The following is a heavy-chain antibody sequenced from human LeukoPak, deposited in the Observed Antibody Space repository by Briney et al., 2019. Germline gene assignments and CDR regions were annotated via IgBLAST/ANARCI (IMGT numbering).Heavy chain of an antibody. CDR2: ISNDETNK. Sequence: SCKASGYTFTGYYMHWVRQAPGKGLEWVAVISNDETNKYYADSVKGRFTVSRDNSKNMVYLQMNSLRVEDTAVYYCAKEGQRGSYGVYDDYHWGQGTLVTVSS. J-gene: IGHJ5*02. CDR1: GYTFTGYY. V-gene: IGHV3-30*18. D-gene: IGHD5/OR15-5a*01. CDR3: AKEGQRGSYGVYDDYH.